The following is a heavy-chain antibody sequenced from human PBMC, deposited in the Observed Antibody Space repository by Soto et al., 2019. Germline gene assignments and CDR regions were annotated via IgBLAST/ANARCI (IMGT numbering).Heavy chain of an antibody. CDR1: GGSISSYY. V-gene: IGHV4-59*01. Sequence: SETLSLTCTVSGGSISSYYWSWIRQPPGKGLEWIGYVHSSGNSNYNPSLKSRFTASADTSKNRFSLRLNYVTDAETAVYYCARGGGLTPNFDYWGQGTLV. CDR2: VHSSGNS. D-gene: IGHD2-15*01. CDR3: ARGGGLTPNFDY. J-gene: IGHJ4*02.